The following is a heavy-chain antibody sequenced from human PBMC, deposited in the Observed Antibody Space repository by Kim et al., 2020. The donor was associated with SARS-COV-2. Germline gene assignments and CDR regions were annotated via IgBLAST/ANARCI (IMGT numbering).Heavy chain of an antibody. D-gene: IGHD3-16*01. CDR3: AREEKGVDY. CDR2: GKP. V-gene: IGHV7-4-1*02. Sequence: GKPTSAQVFTGRIVLSLDTSVSTAYLQISSLKAEDTAVYYCAREEKGVDYWGQGTLVTVSS. J-gene: IGHJ4*02.